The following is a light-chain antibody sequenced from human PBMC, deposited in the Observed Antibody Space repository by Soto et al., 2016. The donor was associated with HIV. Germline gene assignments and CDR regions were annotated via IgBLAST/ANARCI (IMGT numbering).Light chain of an antibody. V-gene: IGKV1-5*03. Sequence: DIQMTQSPSTLSASVGDRVTITCRASQSISNWLAWYQQKPGKAPKLLIYKASNLQSGVPSRFSGSGSGTEFTLTISSLQPDDFATYYCQQYQTEEGTFGQGTTVEIK. J-gene: IGKJ1*01. CDR3: QQYQTEEGT. CDR1: QSISNW. CDR2: KAS.